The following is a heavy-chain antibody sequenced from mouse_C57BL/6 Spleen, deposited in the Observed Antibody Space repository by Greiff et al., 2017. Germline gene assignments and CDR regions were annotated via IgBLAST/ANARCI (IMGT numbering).Heavy chain of an antibody. Sequence: ESGPGLVKPSQSLSLTCSVTGYSITSGYYWNWIRQFPGNQLEWMGYISYDGSNNYNPSLKNRISITRDTSKNQFFLKLNSVTTEDTATYYCARDEDSSGPSTFAYWGQGTLVTVSA. V-gene: IGHV3-6*01. CDR3: ARDEDSSGPSTFAY. J-gene: IGHJ3*01. CDR1: GYSITSGYY. D-gene: IGHD3-2*02. CDR2: ISYDGSN.